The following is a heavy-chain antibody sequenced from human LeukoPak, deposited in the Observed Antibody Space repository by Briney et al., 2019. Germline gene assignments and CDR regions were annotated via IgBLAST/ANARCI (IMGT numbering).Heavy chain of an antibody. CDR2: IYYNGIT. Sequence: SETLSLTCSVSGGLITSTIHYWVWIAPPPGQGLECIASIYYNGITYYNASLESRVTMSVDTSRNQFSLRLRSVSAADTSVYYCARQPTVRRGAVASNFDYWGQGTLVTVSS. CDR1: GGLITSTIHY. V-gene: IGHV4-39*01. J-gene: IGHJ4*02. CDR3: ARQPTVRRGAVASNFDY. D-gene: IGHD6-19*01.